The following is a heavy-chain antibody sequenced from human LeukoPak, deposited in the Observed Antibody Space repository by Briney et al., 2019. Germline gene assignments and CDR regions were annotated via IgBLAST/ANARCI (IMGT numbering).Heavy chain of an antibody. J-gene: IGHJ4*02. CDR1: GFTFSSYS. D-gene: IGHD2-15*01. CDR2: ISSSSSYI. CDR3: AREGDTLGYCSGDSCYKDY. Sequence: GGSLRLSCAASGFTFSSYSMNWVRQAPGKGLEWVSSISSSSSYIYYADSVKGRFTISRDNAKNSLYLQMNSLRAEDTAVYYCAREGDTLGYCSGDSCYKDYWGQGTLVTVSS. V-gene: IGHV3-21*01.